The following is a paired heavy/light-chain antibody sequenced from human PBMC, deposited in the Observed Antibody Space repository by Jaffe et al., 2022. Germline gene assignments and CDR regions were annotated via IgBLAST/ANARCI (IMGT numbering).Heavy chain of an antibody. Sequence: EVQLVESGGGLVQPGGSLRLSCAASGFTFSSYWMHWVRQAPGKGLVWVSRINSDGSSTSYADSVKGRFTISRDNAKNTLYLQMNSLRAEDTAVYYCATDRAYCGGDCYSDFDYWGQGTLVTVSS. CDR3: ATDRAYCGGDCYSDFDY. J-gene: IGHJ4*02. V-gene: IGHV3-74*01. D-gene: IGHD2-21*01. CDR2: INSDGSST. CDR1: GFTFSSYW.
Light chain of an antibody. J-gene: IGKJ5*01. CDR2: DAS. Sequence: EIVLTQSPATLSLSPGERATLSCRASQSVSSYLAWYQQKPGQAPRLLIYDASNRATGIPARFSGSGSGTDFTLTISSLEPEDFAVYYCQQRSNWPITFGQGTRLEIK. CDR1: QSVSSY. CDR3: QQRSNWPIT. V-gene: IGKV3-11*01.